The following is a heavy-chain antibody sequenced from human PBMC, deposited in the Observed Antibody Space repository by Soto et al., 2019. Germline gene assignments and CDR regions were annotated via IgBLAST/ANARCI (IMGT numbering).Heavy chain of an antibody. CDR3: ARWAHHFHGYCSGGSCYSGPDY. D-gene: IGHD2-15*01. CDR2: IWYDGSNK. V-gene: IGHV3-33*01. Sequence: PGGSLRLSCAASGFTFSSYGMHWVRQAPGKGLEWVAVIWYDGSNKYYADSVKGRFTISRDNSKNTLYLQINSLRAEDTAVYYCARWAHHFHGYCSGGSCYSGPDYWGQGTLVTVSS. CDR1: GFTFSSYG. J-gene: IGHJ4*02.